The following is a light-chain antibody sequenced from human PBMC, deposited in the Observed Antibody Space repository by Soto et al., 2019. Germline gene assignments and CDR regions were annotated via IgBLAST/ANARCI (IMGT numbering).Light chain of an antibody. CDR2: KAS. J-gene: IGKJ1*01. Sequence: DIQVTQSPSTLSASVGDRVTITCRASQSISNWLAWYQQKPGKAPKVLIYKASSLESGVPSRFSGSGSGTEFTLTISSRQTEDFATYYRQQYGANSPWTVGQETKVEIK. CDR3: QQYGANSPWT. CDR1: QSISNW. V-gene: IGKV1-5*03.